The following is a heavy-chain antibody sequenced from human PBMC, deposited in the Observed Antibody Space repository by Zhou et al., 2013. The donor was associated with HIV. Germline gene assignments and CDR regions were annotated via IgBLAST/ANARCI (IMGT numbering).Heavy chain of an antibody. CDR2: ISGYNGNT. V-gene: IGHV1-18*01. J-gene: IGHJ6*03. D-gene: IGHD3-10*01. Sequence: QVQLVQSGAEVKNPGASVKVSCKASGYTFNNYGISWVRQAPGQGLEWMGWISGYNGNTNYAQKFQGRVAMTTDTFTSTAYMELRSLRYDDTAVFYCARGVVQGVVTPQRLFYMDVWGEGTTVTVSS. CDR1: GYTFNNYG. CDR3: ARGVVQGVVTPQRLFYMDV.